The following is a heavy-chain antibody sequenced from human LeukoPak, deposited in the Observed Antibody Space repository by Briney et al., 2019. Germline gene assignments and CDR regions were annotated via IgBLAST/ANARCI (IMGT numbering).Heavy chain of an antibody. V-gene: IGHV4-34*01. Sequence: PSETLSLTCAVYGGSFSGYYWSWIRHPPGKGLEWIGEINHSGSTNYNPSLKSRVTISVDTSKNQFSLKLSSVTAADTAVYYCARIVVTGSRGNWFDPWGQGTLVTVSS. J-gene: IGHJ5*02. CDR1: GGSFSGYY. CDR2: INHSGST. CDR3: ARIVVTGSRGNWFDP. D-gene: IGHD1-20*01.